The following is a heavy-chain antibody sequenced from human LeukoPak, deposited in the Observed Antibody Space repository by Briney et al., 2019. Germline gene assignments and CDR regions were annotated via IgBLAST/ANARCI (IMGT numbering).Heavy chain of an antibody. Sequence: GGSLRLSCVASGLTINTYGMWWVRQAPGKGLEWVAAFSSTGCGTYYPDSLKGRFIISRDNTQDTVFLQMNTLRQPTTRLYNCAKDVPVSWFVPTDAWGQGILVTVSS. CDR1: GLTINTYG. D-gene: IGHD3-10*01. CDR2: FSSTGCGT. CDR3: AKDVPVSWFVPTDA. V-gene: IGHV3-23*01. J-gene: IGHJ5*02.